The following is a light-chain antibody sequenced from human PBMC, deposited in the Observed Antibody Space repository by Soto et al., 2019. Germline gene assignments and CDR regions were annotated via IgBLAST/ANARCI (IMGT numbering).Light chain of an antibody. CDR3: GADHGSGSNFVYVV. J-gene: IGLJ2*01. V-gene: IGLV9-49*01. CDR1: SGYSNYK. CDR2: VGTGGIVG. Sequence: QPVLTQPPSASASLGASVTLTCTLSSGYSNYKVDWYQQRPGKGPRFVMLVGTGGIVGSKGDGIPDRFSVLGSGLNRYLNIKNIQEEDESDYHCGADHGSGSNFVYVVFGGGTKLTVL.